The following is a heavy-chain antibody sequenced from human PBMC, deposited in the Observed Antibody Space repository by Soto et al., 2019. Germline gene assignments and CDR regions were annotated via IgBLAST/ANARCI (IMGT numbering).Heavy chain of an antibody. CDR2: ISGSGIST. D-gene: IGHD4-4*01. CDR1: GFTFSTYP. CDR3: VKPPVITASYYYYDLDV. Sequence: EAQLLESGGGLVQPGGSLRLSCAASGFTFSTYPMSWVRQSQVKGLEWVSGISGSGISTYYTDSVKGRFTISRDNSKNTVFLQMNILIDEDTAVYYCVKPPVITASYYYYDLDVWGQGTTVTGSS. J-gene: IGHJ6*02. V-gene: IGHV3-23*01.